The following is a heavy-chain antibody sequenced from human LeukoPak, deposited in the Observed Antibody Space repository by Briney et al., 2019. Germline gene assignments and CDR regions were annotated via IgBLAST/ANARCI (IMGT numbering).Heavy chain of an antibody. V-gene: IGHV1-2*02. D-gene: IGHD2-15*01. J-gene: IGHJ4*02. CDR1: GYTLTGYY. Sequence: ASVKVSCKASGYTLTGYYMHWVRPAPGQGREWMGWINPNSGGTNYAQKFQGRVTMTRDTSISTAYMELSRLRSDDTAVYYCARADCSGGSCLFDYWGQGTLVTVSS. CDR2: INPNSGGT. CDR3: ARADCSGGSCLFDY.